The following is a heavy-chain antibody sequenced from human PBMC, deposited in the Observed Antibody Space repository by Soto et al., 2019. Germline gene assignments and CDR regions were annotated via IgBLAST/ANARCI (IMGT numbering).Heavy chain of an antibody. Sequence: ASVKVSCKVSGYTLTELSMHWVRQAPGKGLEWMGGFDPEDGETIYAQKFQGRVTMTEDTSTDTAYMELSSLRSEDTAVYYCATLTAKTDIYYDFWSGYSDYWGQGTLVTVSS. CDR1: GYTLTELS. D-gene: IGHD3-3*01. J-gene: IGHJ4*02. CDR2: FDPEDGET. V-gene: IGHV1-24*01. CDR3: ATLTAKTDIYYDFWSGYSDY.